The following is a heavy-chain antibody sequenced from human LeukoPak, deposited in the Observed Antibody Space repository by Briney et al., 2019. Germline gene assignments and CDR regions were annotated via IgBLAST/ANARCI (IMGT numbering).Heavy chain of an antibody. Sequence: PSETLSLTCTVSGGSISLYYWSWIRQPPGKGLEWIGYFYDTRSPKYNPSLERRVTISVDMYRNQFSLTLTSVTAADTAVYYCARGRGSLTYWGQGTLATVSS. D-gene: IGHD3-10*01. CDR1: GGSISLYY. CDR3: ARGRGSLTY. V-gene: IGHV4-59*01. CDR2: FYDTRSP. J-gene: IGHJ4*02.